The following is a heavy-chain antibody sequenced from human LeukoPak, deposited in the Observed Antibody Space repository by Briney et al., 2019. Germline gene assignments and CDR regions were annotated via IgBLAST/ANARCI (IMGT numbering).Heavy chain of an antibody. V-gene: IGHV4-4*07. D-gene: IGHD4-23*01. Sequence: SETLSLTCTVSGGSISSYYWSWIRQPAGKGLEWIGRIHTSGSTNYNPSLKSRVTMSVDTSKNQFSLKLSSVTAADTAVYYCARDRDGGNSLLAFDIWGQGTMVTVSS. CDR1: GGSISSYY. CDR3: ARDRDGGNSLLAFDI. J-gene: IGHJ3*02. CDR2: IHTSGST.